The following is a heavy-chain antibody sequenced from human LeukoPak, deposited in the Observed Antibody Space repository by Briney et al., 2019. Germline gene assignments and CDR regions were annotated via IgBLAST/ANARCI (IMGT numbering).Heavy chain of an antibody. Sequence: QSGGSLRLSCAASGFTFSSYSMNWVRQAPGKGLEWVSAISGSGGSTYYADSVKGRFTISRDNSKNTLYLQMNSLRAEDTAVYYCAKDQGRGYSYGYIDYWGQGTLVTVSS. D-gene: IGHD5-18*01. CDR1: GFTFSSYS. CDR2: ISGSGGST. CDR3: AKDQGRGYSYGYIDY. V-gene: IGHV3-23*01. J-gene: IGHJ4*02.